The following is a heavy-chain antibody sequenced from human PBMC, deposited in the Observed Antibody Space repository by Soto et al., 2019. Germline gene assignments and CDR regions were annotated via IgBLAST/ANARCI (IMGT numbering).Heavy chain of an antibody. D-gene: IGHD3-3*01. CDR1: GFTFSSYG. V-gene: IGHV3-33*01. J-gene: IGHJ3*02. CDR2: IWYDGSNK. CDR3: AREWDGSIFGVAPINVAFDI. Sequence: PGGSLRLSCAASGFTFSSYGMHWVRQAPGKGLEWVAVIWYDGSNKYYADSVKGRFTISRDNSKNTLYLQMNSLRAEDTAVYYCAREWDGSIFGVAPINVAFDIWGKGTMVTVSS.